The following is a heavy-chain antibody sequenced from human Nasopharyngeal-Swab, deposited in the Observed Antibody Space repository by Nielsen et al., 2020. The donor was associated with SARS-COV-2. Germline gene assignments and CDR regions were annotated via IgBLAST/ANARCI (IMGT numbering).Heavy chain of an antibody. V-gene: IGHV5-51*01. Sequence: GESLKISCKGSGYSFTSYWIGWVRQMPGKGLEWMGIIYPGDSDTRYSPSFQGQVTISADKCISTAYLQWSSLKASDTAMYYCARLVGVPAAPRWFDPWGQGTLVTVSS. CDR1: GYSFTSYW. D-gene: IGHD2-2*01. CDR2: IYPGDSDT. CDR3: ARLVGVPAAPRWFDP. J-gene: IGHJ5*02.